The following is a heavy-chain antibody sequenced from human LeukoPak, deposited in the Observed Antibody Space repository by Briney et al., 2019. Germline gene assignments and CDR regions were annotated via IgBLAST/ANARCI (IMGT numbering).Heavy chain of an antibody. Sequence: GGSLRLSCAASGFTFSSYGMHWVRQAPGKGLEWVAFIRYDRRDQYYADSVKGRFTISRDNSKNSLYLQMNSLRAEDTSVYYCARSLYSSSSTAFDIWGQGTMVTVSS. D-gene: IGHD6-6*01. CDR1: GFTFSSYG. CDR2: IRYDRRDQ. V-gene: IGHV3-30*02. CDR3: ARSLYSSSSTAFDI. J-gene: IGHJ3*02.